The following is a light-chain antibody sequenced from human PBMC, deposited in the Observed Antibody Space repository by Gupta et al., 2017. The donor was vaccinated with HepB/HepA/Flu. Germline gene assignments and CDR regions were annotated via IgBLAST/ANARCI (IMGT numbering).Light chain of an antibody. Sequence: SALTQPASASGSPGQSITISCTGTSSDVGGYNYVSWYQQHPGKAPKLMIYDVSNRPSGVSNRFSGSKSGNTASLTISGLQAEDEADYYCSSYTSSSVVFGGGTKLTVL. CDR1: SSDVGGYNY. CDR3: SSYTSSSVV. J-gene: IGLJ2*01. V-gene: IGLV2-14*03. CDR2: DVS.